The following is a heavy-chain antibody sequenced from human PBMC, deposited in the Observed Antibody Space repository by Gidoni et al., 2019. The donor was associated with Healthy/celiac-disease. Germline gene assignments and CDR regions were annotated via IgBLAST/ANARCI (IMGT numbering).Heavy chain of an antibody. J-gene: IGHJ6*02. V-gene: IGHV4-39*01. CDR1: GGSISSSSYY. D-gene: IGHD6-6*01. Sequence: QLQLQESGPGLVKPSETLSLTCTVSGGSISSSSYYWGWIRQPPGKGLEWIGSIYYSGSTYYNPSLKSRVTISVDTSKNQFSLKLSSVTAADTAVYYCARLWAAPRGYGMDVWGQGTTVTVSS. CDR3: ARLWAAPRGYGMDV. CDR2: IYYSGST.